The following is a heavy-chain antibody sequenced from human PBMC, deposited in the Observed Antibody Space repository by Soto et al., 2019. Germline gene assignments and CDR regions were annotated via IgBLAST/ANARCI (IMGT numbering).Heavy chain of an antibody. CDR1: GGTFSSYS. CDR2: IIPIFGTA. D-gene: IGHD1-26*01. CDR3: ARDGGRHSGGMDY. J-gene: IGHJ4*02. V-gene: IGHV1-69*01. Sequence: QVQLVQSGDEVKKPGSSVTVSCKASGGTFSSYSINWVRQAPGQGLEWMGEIIPIFGTANYAQKFQGRVTITADESTSTAYMELSSLRSEDTAVYYCARDGGRHSGGMDYWGQGTLVTVSS.